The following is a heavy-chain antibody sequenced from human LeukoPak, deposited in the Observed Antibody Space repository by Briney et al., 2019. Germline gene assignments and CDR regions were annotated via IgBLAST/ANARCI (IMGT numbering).Heavy chain of an antibody. J-gene: IGHJ4*02. Sequence: GESLKISCQFSGYTFINYWIGWVRQMPGKGLEWMGIIYPGDSDTRYSPSFHGQVIISADKSISTAYLQWNSLKASDTAMYYCASGGYGTFDCWGQGTLVTVSS. V-gene: IGHV5-51*01. CDR3: ASGGYGTFDC. CDR1: GYTFINYW. CDR2: IYPGDSDT. D-gene: IGHD6-25*01.